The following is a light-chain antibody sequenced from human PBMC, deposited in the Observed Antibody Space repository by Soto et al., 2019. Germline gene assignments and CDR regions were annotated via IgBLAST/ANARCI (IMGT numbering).Light chain of an antibody. J-gene: IGLJ1*01. CDR2: EVS. Sequence: QSALTQPASVFGSPGQSITFSCTGTSSDVGGYNFVSWYQQHPGKAPKLMIYEVSSRPSGVSNRFSGSKSGNTASLTISGLQPEDEADYYCSSYTTSTTVVFGTGTKRTF. CDR3: SSYTTSTTVV. V-gene: IGLV2-14*03. CDR1: SSDVGGYNF.